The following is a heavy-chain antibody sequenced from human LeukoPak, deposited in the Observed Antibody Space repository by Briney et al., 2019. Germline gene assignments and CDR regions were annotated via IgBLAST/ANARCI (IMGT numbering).Heavy chain of an antibody. V-gene: IGHV1-8*01. CDR3: ARGSGYDFWSGRYYYGMDV. CDR2: MNPNSGNT. CDR1: GYTFTSYD. D-gene: IGHD3-3*01. J-gene: IGHJ6*02. Sequence: ASVKVSCKASGYTFTSYDINWVRQATGQGLEWMGRMNPNSGNTGYAQKFQGRVTMTRNTSISTAYMELSSLRSEDTAVYYCARGSGYDFWSGRYYYGMDVWGQGTTVTVSS.